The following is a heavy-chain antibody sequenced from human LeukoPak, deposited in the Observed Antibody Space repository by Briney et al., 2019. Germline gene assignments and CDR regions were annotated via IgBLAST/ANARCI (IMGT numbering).Heavy chain of an antibody. CDR1: GFTFSSYA. Sequence: GGSLRLSCAASGFTFSSYAMSWVRQAPGKGLEWVSAISGSGGSAYYADSVKGRFTISRDNSKNTLYLQMNSLRAEDTAVYYCAKDHCYGSGSYPYNWFDPWGQGTLVTVSS. CDR2: ISGSGGSA. CDR3: AKDHCYGSGSYPYNWFDP. V-gene: IGHV3-23*01. D-gene: IGHD3-10*01. J-gene: IGHJ5*02.